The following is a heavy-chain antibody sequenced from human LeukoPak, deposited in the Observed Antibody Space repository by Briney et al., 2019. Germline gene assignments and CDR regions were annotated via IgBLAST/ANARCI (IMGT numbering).Heavy chain of an antibody. D-gene: IGHD1-1*01. CDR2: IYYSEST. V-gene: IGHV4-39*07. CDR1: ARSISSSSYY. Sequence: SETPSLTCTLSARSISSSSYYWGWLRQPPGTGLEGIGSIYYSESTYYNPSLKSRVTISVDTSKNQLSLKQSSVRAGDTVVYYCASSKSRTMDAFDIWGQGTMVTVSS. CDR3: ASSKSRTMDAFDI. J-gene: IGHJ3*02.